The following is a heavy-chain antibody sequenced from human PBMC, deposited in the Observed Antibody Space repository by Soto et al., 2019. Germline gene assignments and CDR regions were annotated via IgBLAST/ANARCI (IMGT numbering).Heavy chain of an antibody. D-gene: IGHD6-19*01. CDR1: GGSFSGYY. V-gene: IGHV4-34*01. Sequence: LSLTCAVYGGSFSGYYWSWIRQPPGKGLEWIGEINHSGSTNYNPSLKSRVTISVDTSKNQFSLKLSSVTAADTAVYYCARIGSGWYGGMYYYCMDVWGQGTTVTVSS. CDR3: ARIGSGWYGGMYYYCMDV. CDR2: INHSGST. J-gene: IGHJ6*02.